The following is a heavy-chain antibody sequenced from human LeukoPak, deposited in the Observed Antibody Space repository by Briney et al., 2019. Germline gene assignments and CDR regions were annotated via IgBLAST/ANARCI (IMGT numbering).Heavy chain of an antibody. V-gene: IGHV4-59*01. D-gene: IGHD3-10*01. CDR2: IYYSGST. CDR3: ARGSMVRGVTGLYYYYMDV. CDR1: GGSISSYY. J-gene: IGHJ6*03. Sequence: SETLSLTCTVSGGSISSYYWSWIRQPPGKGLEWIGYIYYSGSTNYNPSLKSRVTISVDTSKNQFSLKLSSVTAADTAVYYCARGSMVRGVTGLYYYYMDVWGKGTTVTLSS.